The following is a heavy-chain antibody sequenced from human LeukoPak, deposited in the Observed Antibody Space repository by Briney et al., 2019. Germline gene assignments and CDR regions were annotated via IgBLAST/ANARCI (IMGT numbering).Heavy chain of an antibody. J-gene: IGHJ4*02. CDR3: ARDMVRGVIIIPFDY. Sequence: GGSLRLSCAASGFTVSSYSMNWVRQAPGKGLEWVSSISSSSSYIYYADSVKGRFTISRDNAKNSLYLQMNSLRAEDTAVYYCARDMVRGVIIIPFDYWGQGTLVTVSS. V-gene: IGHV3-21*01. CDR2: ISSSSSYI. CDR1: GFTVSSYS. D-gene: IGHD3-10*01.